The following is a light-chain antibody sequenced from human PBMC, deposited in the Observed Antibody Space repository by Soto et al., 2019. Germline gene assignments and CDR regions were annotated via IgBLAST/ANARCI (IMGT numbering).Light chain of an antibody. CDR1: QGVGST. V-gene: IGKV3-15*01. CDR2: DAS. CDR3: QHYKTWPLS. J-gene: IGKJ4*01. Sequence: ELVLKQSPTTLTVSPGESATLSCRASQGVGSTLAWYQQAPGQAPRLLIYDASTMATGIPARFSGDGSGTEFARTISSLQSDDIAVYYCQHYKTWPLSFGGGSWVEI.